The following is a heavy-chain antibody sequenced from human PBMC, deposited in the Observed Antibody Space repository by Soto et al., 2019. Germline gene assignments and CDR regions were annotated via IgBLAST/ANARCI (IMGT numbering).Heavy chain of an antibody. CDR3: ARTPIYSSGLSWFDP. D-gene: IGHD6-19*01. CDR1: GGTFSSYT. Sequence: QVQLVQSGAEVKKPGSSVKVSCKASGGTFSSYTISWVRQAPGQGLEWMGRIIPILGIANYAQKFQGRVMITADKSTSTAYMELSSLRSEDTAVYYCARTPIYSSGLSWFDPWGQGTLVTVSS. J-gene: IGHJ5*02. CDR2: IIPILGIA. V-gene: IGHV1-69*02.